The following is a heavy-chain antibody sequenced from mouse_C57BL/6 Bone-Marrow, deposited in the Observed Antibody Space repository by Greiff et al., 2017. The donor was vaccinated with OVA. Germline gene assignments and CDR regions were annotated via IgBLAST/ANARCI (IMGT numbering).Heavy chain of an antibody. CDR1: GFTFSSYA. Sequence: EVKLVESGEGLVKPGGSLRLSCAASGFTFSSYAMSWVRQTPEKRLEWVAYISSGGDYIYYADTVKGRFTISRDNARNTLYLQMSSLKSEDTAMYYCTRDGYYWDYWGQGTTLTVSS. D-gene: IGHD2-3*01. CDR2: ISSGGDYI. J-gene: IGHJ2*01. V-gene: IGHV5-9-1*02. CDR3: TRDGYYWDY.